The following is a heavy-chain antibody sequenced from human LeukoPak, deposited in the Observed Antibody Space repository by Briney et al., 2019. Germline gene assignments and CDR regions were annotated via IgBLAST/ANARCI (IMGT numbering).Heavy chain of an antibody. J-gene: IGHJ4*02. Sequence: KPSETLSLTCTVSGGSISNSNSFWAWIRQPPGKGLEWIGEINHSGSTNYNPSLKSRVTISVDTSKNQFSLKLSSVTAADTAVYYCARSDRAKLTIFGVVIIQGTTGFDYWGQGTLVTVSS. D-gene: IGHD3-3*01. CDR1: GGSISNSNSF. CDR3: ARSDRAKLTIFGVVIIQGTTGFDY. CDR2: INHSGST. V-gene: IGHV4-39*07.